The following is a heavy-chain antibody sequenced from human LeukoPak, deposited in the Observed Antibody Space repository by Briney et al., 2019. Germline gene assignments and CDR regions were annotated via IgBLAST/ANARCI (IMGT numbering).Heavy chain of an antibody. Sequence: SETLSLTCTVSGGSISSYYWSWIRQPPGKGLGWIGYIYYSGSTNYNPSLKSRVTISVDTSKNQFSLKLSSVTAADTAVYYCASGTIAAAGTGFDPWGQGTLVTVSS. D-gene: IGHD6-13*01. J-gene: IGHJ5*02. V-gene: IGHV4-59*01. CDR3: ASGTIAAAGTGFDP. CDR2: IYYSGST. CDR1: GGSISSYY.